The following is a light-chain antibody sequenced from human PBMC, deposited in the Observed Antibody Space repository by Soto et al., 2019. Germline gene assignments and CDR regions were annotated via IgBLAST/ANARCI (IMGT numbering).Light chain of an antibody. Sequence: DIQMTQSPSSLSKSVGDRVTIACRASQGISNYLAWYQQKPGRAPDLLIYAASTLQSGGPSRFSGSGSGTDFTLTISSLQPEDVAAHYCQKYNSAPFTFGPGTKVDVK. CDR3: QKYNSAPFT. V-gene: IGKV1-27*01. J-gene: IGKJ3*01. CDR1: QGISNY. CDR2: AAS.